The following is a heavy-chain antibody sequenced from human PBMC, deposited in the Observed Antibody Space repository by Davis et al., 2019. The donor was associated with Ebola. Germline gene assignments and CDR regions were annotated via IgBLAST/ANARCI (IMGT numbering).Heavy chain of an antibody. D-gene: IGHD2-2*01. V-gene: IGHV3-21*01. CDR2: ISSSSSYI. CDR3: ARDKRPVPAATFDY. CDR1: GFTFSSYS. Sequence: PGGSLRLSCAASGFTFSSYSMNWVRQAPGKGLEWVSSISSSSSYIYYADSVKGRFTISRDNAKNSLYLQMNSLRAEDTAVYYCARDKRPVPAATFDYWGQGTLVTVSS. J-gene: IGHJ4*02.